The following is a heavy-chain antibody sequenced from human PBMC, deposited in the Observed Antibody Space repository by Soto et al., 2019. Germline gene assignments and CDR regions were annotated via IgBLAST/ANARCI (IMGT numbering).Heavy chain of an antibody. CDR3: ARGYCGGGGCYLRRDTVDV. Sequence: EVQLVESGGGLVVPGGSLSLSCVASGFTFSSYHMSWVRQAPGKGLEWVSSINPSSTHIYYADSVRGRFAISRDHSKNSLYLQMTGLRTEDAAVYYCARGYCGGGGCYLRRDTVDVWGESTLVTVSS. CDR1: GFTFSSYH. D-gene: IGHD2-15*01. J-gene: IGHJ3*01. CDR2: INPSSTHI. V-gene: IGHV3-21*01.